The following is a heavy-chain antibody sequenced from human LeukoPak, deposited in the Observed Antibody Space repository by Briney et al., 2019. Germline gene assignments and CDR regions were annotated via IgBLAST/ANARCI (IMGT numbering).Heavy chain of an antibody. Sequence: SETLSLTCAVYGGSLNGYYWSWIRQPPGKGLEWIGEGGNSGGTKFNPSLKSRVTISADTSKNQFSLKLSSVTPEDTAVYYCVRDDGTEGRALDYWGQGTLVTVSS. J-gene: IGHJ4*02. CDR3: VRDDGTEGRALDY. D-gene: IGHD3-10*01. V-gene: IGHV4-34*01. CDR2: GGNSGGT. CDR1: GGSLNGYY.